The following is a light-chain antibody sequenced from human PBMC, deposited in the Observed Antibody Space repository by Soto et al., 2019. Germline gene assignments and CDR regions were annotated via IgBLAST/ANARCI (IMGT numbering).Light chain of an antibody. V-gene: IGLV2-8*01. Sequence: QSALTQPPSASGSPGQSVAISCTGTSSDVGGYNYVSWYQQHPGKAPKLMIYEISKRPSGVPDRFSGSKSGNTASLTVSGLQAEDEADYYRSSYAGTHIVFGTGTKLTVL. J-gene: IGLJ1*01. CDR3: SSYAGTHIV. CDR1: SSDVGGYNY. CDR2: EIS.